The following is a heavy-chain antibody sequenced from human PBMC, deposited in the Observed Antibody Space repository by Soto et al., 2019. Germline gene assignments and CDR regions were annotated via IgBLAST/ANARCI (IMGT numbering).Heavy chain of an antibody. J-gene: IGHJ6*03. CDR2: IYYSGST. D-gene: IGHD5-18*01. Sequence: SETLSLTCTVSGGSISSYYWSWIRQPPGKGLEWIGYIYYSGSTNYNPSLKSRVTIPVDTSKNQFSLKLSSVTAADTAVYYCARLVNGYRGIYYYYYMDVWGKGTTVTVSS. CDR1: GGSISSYY. CDR3: ARLVNGYRGIYYYYYMDV. V-gene: IGHV4-59*08.